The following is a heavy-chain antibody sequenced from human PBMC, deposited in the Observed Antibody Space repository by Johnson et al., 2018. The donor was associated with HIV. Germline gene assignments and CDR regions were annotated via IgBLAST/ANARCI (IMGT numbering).Heavy chain of an antibody. CDR1: GFTVSSNY. Sequence: EQLVESGGGVVQPGGSLRLSCAASGFTVSSNYMSWVRQAPGKGLEWVSVIYSGGSTYYADSVKGRFTISRDNSKNTLYLQMNSLRAEDTAVYYCARSQIDAFDIWGQGTMVTVSS. CDR2: IYSGGST. V-gene: IGHV3-66*01. CDR3: ARSQIDAFDI. J-gene: IGHJ3*02.